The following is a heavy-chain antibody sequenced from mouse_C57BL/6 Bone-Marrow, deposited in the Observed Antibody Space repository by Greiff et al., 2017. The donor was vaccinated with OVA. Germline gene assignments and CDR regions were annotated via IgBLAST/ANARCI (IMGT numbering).Heavy chain of an antibody. CDR1: GYAFSSYW. CDR3: ARPIYYYGSRFAY. Sequence: LQESGAELVKPGASVKISCKASGYAFSSYWMNWVKQRPGKGLEWIGQIYPGDGDTNYNGKFKGKATLTADKSSSTAYMQLSSLTSEDSAVYFCARPIYYYGSRFAYWGQGTLVTVSA. D-gene: IGHD1-1*01. J-gene: IGHJ3*01. CDR2: IYPGDGDT. V-gene: IGHV1-80*01.